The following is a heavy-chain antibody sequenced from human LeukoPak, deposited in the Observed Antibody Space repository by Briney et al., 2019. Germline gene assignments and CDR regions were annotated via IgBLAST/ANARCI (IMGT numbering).Heavy chain of an antibody. CDR3: ARSGGYSSPQNY. V-gene: IGHV4-39*02. CDR1: GGSTSSGNYY. Sequence: SETLSLTCTVSGGSTSSGNYYWGWIRQPPGKGLEWIGGISSSGNTYYNPSLKSRITISIDTSKNHFSLKLSSVSAADTAVYYCARSGGYSSPQNYWGQGTLVTVSS. CDR2: ISSSGNT. J-gene: IGHJ4*02. D-gene: IGHD6-19*01.